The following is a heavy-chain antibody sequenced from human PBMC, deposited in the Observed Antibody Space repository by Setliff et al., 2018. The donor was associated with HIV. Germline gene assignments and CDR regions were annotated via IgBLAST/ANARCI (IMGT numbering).Heavy chain of an antibody. V-gene: IGHV1-69*10. CDR3: ARSGYKKGGWFEPVFYYHMDA. CDR2: IIPSLTIA. CDR1: GDTFSTYA. D-gene: IGHD1-20*01. J-gene: IGHJ6*03. Sequence: SVKVSCKTSGDTFSTYAISWVRQAPGQGLEWMGGIIPSLTIANYEHKFQGRLTITADKSTTTAYMELKSLKSEDTAVYYCARSGYKKGGWFEPVFYYHMDAWGKGTTVTVSS.